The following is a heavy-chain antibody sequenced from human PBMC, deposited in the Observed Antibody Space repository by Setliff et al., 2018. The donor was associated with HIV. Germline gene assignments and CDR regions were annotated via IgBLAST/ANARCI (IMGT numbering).Heavy chain of an antibody. Sequence: KTSETLSLTCILSGGSISTSNYYWGWIRQPPGKGLEWIGSIYYSGSTYYAPSLKSRVTMSVDTSKNQFSLQLSSVTAADTAIYYCARDRHYYGSGSCGPWGQGILVTVSS. V-gene: IGHV4-39*07. D-gene: IGHD3-10*01. CDR3: ARDRHYYGSGSCGP. J-gene: IGHJ5*02. CDR2: IYYSGST. CDR1: GGSISTSNYY.